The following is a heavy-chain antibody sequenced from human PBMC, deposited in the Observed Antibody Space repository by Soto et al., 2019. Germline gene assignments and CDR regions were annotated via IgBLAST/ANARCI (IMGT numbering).Heavy chain of an antibody. V-gene: IGHV4-61*01. CDR1: GASVSSPTYY. J-gene: IGHJ6*02. CDR2: IYYIGST. CDR3: AKTRANNITYYYAGDV. D-gene: IGHD1-20*01. Sequence: SETLSLPCTVSGASVSSPTYYWNWIRQPPGKPLEWIGYIYYIGSTNYNPSLKSRVTISLDTSNDQFSLKLSSVTAADTAVYYCAKTRANNITYYYAGDVWGQGTTVTVSS.